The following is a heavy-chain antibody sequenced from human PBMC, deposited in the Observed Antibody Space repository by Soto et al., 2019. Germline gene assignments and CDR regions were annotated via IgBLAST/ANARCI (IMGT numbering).Heavy chain of an antibody. V-gene: IGHV4-34*01. CDR2: INHSGST. J-gene: IGHJ6*02. Sequence: PSETLSLTCAVYGGSFSGYYWRWIRQPPGKGLEWIGEINHSGSTNYNPSLKSRVTISVDTSKNQFSLKLSSVTAADTAVYYCARGRAARPQYYYYGMDVWGQGTTVT. D-gene: IGHD6-6*01. CDR1: GGSFSGYY. CDR3: ARGRAARPQYYYYGMDV.